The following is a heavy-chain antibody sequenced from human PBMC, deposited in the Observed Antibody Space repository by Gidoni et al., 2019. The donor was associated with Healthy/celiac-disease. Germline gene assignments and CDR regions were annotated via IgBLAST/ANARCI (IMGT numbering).Heavy chain of an antibody. CDR1: GYTFTSYG. CDR3: ARVLIPMATRAFDI. CDR2: ISAYNGNT. V-gene: IGHV1-18*01. D-gene: IGHD5-12*01. J-gene: IGHJ3*02. Sequence: PGASVTVSCKASGYTFTSYGISWVRQAPGQGLEWMGWISAYNGNTNYAQKLQGRVTMTTDTSTSTAYMELRSLRSDDTAVYYCARVLIPMATRAFDIWGQGTMVTVSS.